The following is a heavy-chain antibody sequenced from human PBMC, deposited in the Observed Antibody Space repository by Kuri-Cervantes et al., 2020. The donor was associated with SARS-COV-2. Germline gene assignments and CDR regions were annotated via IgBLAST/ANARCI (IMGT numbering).Heavy chain of an antibody. Sequence: GGSLRLSCAASGFTFSSYAMHWVRQAPGKGLEWVAVISYDGSNKYYADSVKGRFTISRDNSKNTLYLQMNSLRAEDTAVYYCARESRQLVRGWYFDCWGQGTLVTVSS. CDR3: ARESRQLVRGWYFDC. CDR1: GFTFSSYA. J-gene: IGHJ4*02. D-gene: IGHD6-6*01. CDR2: ISYDGSNK. V-gene: IGHV3-30-3*01.